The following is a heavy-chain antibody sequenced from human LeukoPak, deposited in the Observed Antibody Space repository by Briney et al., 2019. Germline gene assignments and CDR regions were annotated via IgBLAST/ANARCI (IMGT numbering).Heavy chain of an antibody. D-gene: IGHD4-17*01. CDR2: ISITGDST. V-gene: IGHV3-23*01. J-gene: IGHJ4*02. CDR1: GFTFNTYA. CDR3: ARDDYGDWPPLFDN. Sequence: PGRSLRLSCAAAGFTFNTYAMSWVRQAPGKGLEWVSAISITGDSTHYADSVKGRFTISRDNSKNTLYLQMNSLRAEDTALYYCARDDYGDWPPLFDNWGQGTLVTVSS.